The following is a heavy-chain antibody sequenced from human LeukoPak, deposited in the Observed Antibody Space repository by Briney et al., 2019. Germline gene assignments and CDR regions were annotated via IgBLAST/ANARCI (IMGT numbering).Heavy chain of an antibody. Sequence: GRSLRLSCAASGFTFSSYSMNWVRQAPGKGLEWVSYISSSSSTIYYADSVKGRFTISRDNAKNSLYLQMNSLRAEDTAVYYCAVVSLIQNDPNWFDPWGQGTLVTVSS. CDR3: AVVSLIQNDPNWFDP. J-gene: IGHJ5*02. D-gene: IGHD1-1*01. CDR1: GFTFSSYS. CDR2: ISSSSSTI. V-gene: IGHV3-48*01.